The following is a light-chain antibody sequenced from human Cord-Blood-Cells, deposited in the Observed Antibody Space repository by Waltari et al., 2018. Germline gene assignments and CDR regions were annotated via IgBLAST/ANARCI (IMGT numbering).Light chain of an antibody. Sequence: DIVMTQSPDSLAVSLGETATIHCKSSQSVLYSSNNKNYLAWYQQKPGQPPKLLIYWASTRESGVPDRFSGSGSGTDFTLTISSLQAEDVAVYYCQQYYSTVYTFGQGTKLEIK. V-gene: IGKV4-1*01. J-gene: IGKJ2*01. CDR3: QQYYSTVYT. CDR2: WAS. CDR1: QSVLYSSNNKNY.